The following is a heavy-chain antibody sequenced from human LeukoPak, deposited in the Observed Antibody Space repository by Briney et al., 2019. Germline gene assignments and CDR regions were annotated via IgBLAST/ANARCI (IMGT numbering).Heavy chain of an antibody. J-gene: IGHJ4*02. CDR1: GYTFTGYY. Sequence: ASVKVSCKASGYTFTGYYMHWVRQAPGQGLEWMGWINPNSGGTNYAQKFQGRVTMTRDTSISTAYMELSRLRSDDTAVYYCARVVGTYCGGDCYSGFDCWGQGTLVTVSS. V-gene: IGHV1-2*02. CDR3: ARVVGTYCGGDCYSGFDC. D-gene: IGHD2-21*01. CDR2: INPNSGGT.